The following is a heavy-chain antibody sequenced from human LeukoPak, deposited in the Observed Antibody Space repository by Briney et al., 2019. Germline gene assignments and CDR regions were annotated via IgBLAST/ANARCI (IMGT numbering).Heavy chain of an antibody. CDR1: GFTVRNNY. Sequence: PGGSLRLSCATSGFTVRNNYMGWVRQAPGKGLEWVSVIHSGGSTHYADSVKGRFTISRDNSKNTLYLQMSSLRPEDTAVYYCARARYPYYDSGYYFDYWGQGTLVTVSS. J-gene: IGHJ4*02. D-gene: IGHD3-22*01. CDR2: IHSGGST. CDR3: ARARYPYYDSGYYFDY. V-gene: IGHV3-66*02.